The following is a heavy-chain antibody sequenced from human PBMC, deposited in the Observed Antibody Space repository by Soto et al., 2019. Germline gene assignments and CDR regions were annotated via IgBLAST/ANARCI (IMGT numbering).Heavy chain of an antibody. D-gene: IGHD6-25*01. CDR1: GFTFSSYG. Sequence: QVQLVESGGGVVQPGRSLRLSCAASGFTFSSYGMHWVRQAPGKGLEWVAVISYDGSNKYYADSVKGRFTISRDNSKNTLYLQMNSLRAEDTAVYYCAKDSEERPFDYWGQGTLVTVSS. V-gene: IGHV3-30*18. CDR3: AKDSEERPFDY. J-gene: IGHJ4*02. CDR2: ISYDGSNK.